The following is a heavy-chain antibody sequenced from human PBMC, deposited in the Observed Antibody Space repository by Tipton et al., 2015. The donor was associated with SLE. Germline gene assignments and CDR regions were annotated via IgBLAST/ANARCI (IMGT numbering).Heavy chain of an antibody. D-gene: IGHD3-16*01. CDR2: IWYDGSNK. V-gene: IGHV3-33*08. CDR1: GVIFSTSA. Sequence: SLRLSCAASGVIFSTSAMHWVRQAPGKGLEWVAVIWYDGSNKFYTDSVKGRFTISRDNSKNTVSLQMNSLRVEDTAVYFCARGRGGEFLDYWGQGTLVTVSS. CDR3: ARGRGGEFLDY. J-gene: IGHJ4*02.